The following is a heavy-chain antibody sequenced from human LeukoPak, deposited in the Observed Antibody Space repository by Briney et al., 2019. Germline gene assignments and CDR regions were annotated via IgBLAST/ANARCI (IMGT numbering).Heavy chain of an antibody. CDR3: ARGGYCSGGSCYFGDAFDI. D-gene: IGHD2-15*01. Sequence: GGSLRLSCAASGFTFSSYAMHWVRQAPGKGLEYVSAISSNGGSTYYANSVKGRFTISRDNSKNTLYLQMGSLRAEDMAVYYCARGGYCSGGSCYFGDAFDIWGQGTMVTVSS. V-gene: IGHV3-64*01. CDR2: ISSNGGST. CDR1: GFTFSSYA. J-gene: IGHJ3*02.